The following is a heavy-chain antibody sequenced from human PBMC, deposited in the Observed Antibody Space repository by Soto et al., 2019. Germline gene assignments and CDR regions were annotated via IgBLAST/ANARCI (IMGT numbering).Heavy chain of an antibody. CDR1: GLTFSSYK. Sequence: SGLTFSSYKMNLVRQAPGKGLEWVSYISSSSSTIYYADSVKGRFTISRDNAKNSLYLQMNSLRAEDTAVYYCASQSSEWLLFASWGQGTLVTVSS. CDR3: ASQSSEWLLFAS. V-gene: IGHV3-48*01. J-gene: IGHJ4*02. CDR2: ISSSSSTI. D-gene: IGHD5-12*01.